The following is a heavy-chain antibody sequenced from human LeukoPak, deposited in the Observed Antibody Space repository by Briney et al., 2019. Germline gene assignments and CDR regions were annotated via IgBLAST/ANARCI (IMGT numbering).Heavy chain of an antibody. Sequence: TSQTLSLTCTVSDDSITSPNYYWSWVRQPAGKGLEWIGHIYTTGKTNYNPSFKSRVTMSIDTSKKHFSLKLSSVTAADTAVYYCARGYCSGGSCYFDYWGQGTLVTVSS. CDR1: DDSITSPNYY. CDR2: IYTTGKT. CDR3: ARGYCSGGSCYFDY. J-gene: IGHJ4*02. D-gene: IGHD2-15*01. V-gene: IGHV4-61*09.